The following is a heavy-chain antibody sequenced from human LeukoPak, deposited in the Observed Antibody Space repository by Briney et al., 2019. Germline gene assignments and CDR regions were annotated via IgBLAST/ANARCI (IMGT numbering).Heavy chain of an antibody. CDR2: ISDNEGRT. CDR3: ARHDSFIPY. CDR1: GFTFNYYA. J-gene: IGHJ4*02. D-gene: IGHD5-18*01. Sequence: GGSLRLSCAASGFTFNYYAMSWVRQAPGKGLEWVSGISDNEGRTYYTDSVKGRFTISRDNSKNTVYLQMNNLRADDTAVYFCARHDSFIPYWGQGALATVSS. V-gene: IGHV3-23*01.